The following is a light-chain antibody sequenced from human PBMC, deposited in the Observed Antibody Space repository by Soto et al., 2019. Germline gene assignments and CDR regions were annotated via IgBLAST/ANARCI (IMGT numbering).Light chain of an antibody. CDR1: QSIRSH. CDR3: QKYNSAPLT. V-gene: IGKV1-39*01. J-gene: IGKJ4*01. Sequence: DIQMTQSPSSLSASVGDRVSITCRASQSIRSHLNWYQQKAGKAPKVLIYAASSLQGGVPSRFSGSGSGTDFTLTISSLQPEDVAAYYCQKYNSAPLTFGGGTKVDIK. CDR2: AAS.